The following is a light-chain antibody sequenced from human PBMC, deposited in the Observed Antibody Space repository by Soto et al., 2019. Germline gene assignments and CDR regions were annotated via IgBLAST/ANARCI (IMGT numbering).Light chain of an antibody. CDR3: QQYNNWPYT. CDR2: GAS. V-gene: IGKV3-15*01. CDR1: QSVSTN. J-gene: IGKJ2*01. Sequence: EIVMTQSPDTLSVSPGERATLSCRASQSVSTNLAWYQQKPGQAPRLLIYGASTRATGIPARFSGIGSGTEFTLTISILQSEDFAVYHCQQYNNWPYTFGQGTKLEIK.